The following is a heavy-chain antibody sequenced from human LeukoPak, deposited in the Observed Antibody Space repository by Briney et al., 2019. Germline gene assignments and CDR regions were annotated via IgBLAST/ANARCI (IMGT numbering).Heavy chain of an antibody. V-gene: IGHV3-23*01. CDR2: IIGSGGST. Sequence: GGSLRLSCAASGFTFSSYAMSWVPQAPGKGLGWGSPIIGSGGSTYYADSVKVRFTNSRDNYKNTLYLQMNSLRAEDTAVYYCAKGGSSGYYNHFDYWGQGTLVTVSS. CDR1: GFTFSSYA. D-gene: IGHD3-22*01. CDR3: AKGGSSGYYNHFDY. J-gene: IGHJ4*02.